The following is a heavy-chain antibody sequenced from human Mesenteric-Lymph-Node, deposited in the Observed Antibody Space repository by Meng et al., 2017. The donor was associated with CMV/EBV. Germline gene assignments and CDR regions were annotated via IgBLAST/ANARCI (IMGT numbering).Heavy chain of an antibody. V-gene: IGHV4-30-4*08. CDR2: IYYSGST. J-gene: IGHJ4*02. D-gene: IGHD3-16*01. Sequence: SETLSLTCTVSGGSISSGDYYWSWIRQPPGKGREWIGYIYYSGSTFYNPSLKSRVTISVDTSKNQFSLKLSSVTAADTAVYYCARLSYDYVWGSYTFDYWGQGTLVTVSS. CDR3: ARLSYDYVWGSYTFDY. CDR1: GGSISSGDYY.